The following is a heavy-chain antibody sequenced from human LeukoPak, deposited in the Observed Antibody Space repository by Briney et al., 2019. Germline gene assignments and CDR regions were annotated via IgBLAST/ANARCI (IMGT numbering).Heavy chain of an antibody. D-gene: IGHD2-2*01. CDR1: GYSFTSYW. CDR3: ARHGRDCGSTSCYASVYYGMDV. Sequence: GESLKISCKGSGYSFTSYWIGWVRQMPGKGLEWMGIIYPGDSDTRYSPSFQGQVTISADKSISTAYLQWSSLKASDTAMYYCARHGRDCGSTSCYASVYYGMDVWGQGTTVTVSS. J-gene: IGHJ6*02. CDR2: IYPGDSDT. V-gene: IGHV5-51*01.